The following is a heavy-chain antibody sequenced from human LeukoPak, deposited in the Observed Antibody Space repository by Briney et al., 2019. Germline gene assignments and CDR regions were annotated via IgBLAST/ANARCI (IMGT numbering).Heavy chain of an antibody. Sequence: PGGSLRLSCAASGFTVGTTYMSWVRQAPGKGLEWVSLIYSGGGTYYAHSVKGRFTISRDNSKNTVYLQMNSLRAEDTALYYCARDLGTNDAFDVWGQGTMLTVSS. CDR3: ARDLGTNDAFDV. J-gene: IGHJ3*01. CDR2: IYSGGGT. V-gene: IGHV3-53*01. D-gene: IGHD7-27*01. CDR1: GFTVGTTY.